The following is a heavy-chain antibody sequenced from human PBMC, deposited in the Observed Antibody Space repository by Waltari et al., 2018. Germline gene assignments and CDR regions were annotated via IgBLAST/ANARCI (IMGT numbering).Heavy chain of an antibody. CDR3: ARSSTSAGDALDV. CDR2: IFPGDSDT. D-gene: IGHD6-13*01. Sequence: EVQLAQSGAEVKKPGESLKIPCKGSGYRFRSHWISWVRQMPGKGLEWMGIIFPGDSDTRYSPSYQGQVTISADKSTDTAYLQWSSLRASDTAVYYCARSSTSAGDALDVWGQGTMVTVSP. CDR1: GYRFRSHW. J-gene: IGHJ3*01. V-gene: IGHV5-51*01.